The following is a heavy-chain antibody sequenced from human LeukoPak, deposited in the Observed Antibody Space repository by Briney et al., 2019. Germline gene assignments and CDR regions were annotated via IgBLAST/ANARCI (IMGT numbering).Heavy chain of an antibody. CDR1: GGSFSGYY. Sequence: SETLSLTCAVYGGSFSGYYWSWIRRPPGKGLEWIGEINHSGSTNYNPSLKSRVTISVDTSKNQFSLKLSSVTAADTAVYYCARHVDNSGYDWGGFDPWGQGTLVTVSS. CDR3: ARHVDNSGYDWGGFDP. V-gene: IGHV4-34*01. D-gene: IGHD5-12*01. CDR2: INHSGST. J-gene: IGHJ5*02.